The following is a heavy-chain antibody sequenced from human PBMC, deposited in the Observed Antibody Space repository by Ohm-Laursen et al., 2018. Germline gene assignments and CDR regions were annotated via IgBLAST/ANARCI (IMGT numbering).Heavy chain of an antibody. CDR2: ISWNSGSI. CDR1: GFTFDDYA. V-gene: IGHV3-9*01. Sequence: SLRLSCTASGFTFDDYAMHWVRQAPGKGLEWVSGISWNSGSIGYADSVKGRFTTSRDNAKNSLYLQMTSLTAEDTAVYYCAREGGYDSPGNYYGMDVWGQGTTVTVSS. D-gene: IGHD5-12*01. J-gene: IGHJ6*02. CDR3: AREGGYDSPGNYYGMDV.